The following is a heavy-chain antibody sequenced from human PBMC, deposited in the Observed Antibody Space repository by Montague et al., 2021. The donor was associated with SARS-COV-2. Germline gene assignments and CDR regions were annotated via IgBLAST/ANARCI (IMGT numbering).Heavy chain of an antibody. D-gene: IGHD1-26*01. Sequence: SETLSLTCSVSGGSISSYYWNWIRQTPGKGLEWIGYMYYNGRSNYNPSLKSRVTISIDTSRTQFSLKLSSVTAADTAVYYCAMGSRSGSYFFDQWGQGTLATVSS. V-gene: IGHV4-59*08. J-gene: IGHJ4*02. CDR1: GGSISSYY. CDR2: MYYNGRS. CDR3: AMGSRSGSYFFDQ.